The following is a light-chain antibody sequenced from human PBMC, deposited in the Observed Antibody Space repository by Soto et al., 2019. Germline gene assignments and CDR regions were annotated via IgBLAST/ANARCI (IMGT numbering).Light chain of an antibody. J-gene: IGKJ1*01. Sequence: EIVLTQSPGTLSLSPGERATLSCRASQTVSGRYLAWYQQKPGQAPRLLIYGASSRATGIPDRFSGSGSGTDFTITISRLEPEDFAVYYCHQYVNAPWTLGQGTKVEIK. CDR3: HQYVNAPWT. CDR1: QTVSGRY. V-gene: IGKV3-20*01. CDR2: GAS.